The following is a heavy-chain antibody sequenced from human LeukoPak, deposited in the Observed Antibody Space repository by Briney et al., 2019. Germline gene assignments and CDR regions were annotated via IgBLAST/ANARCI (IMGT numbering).Heavy chain of an antibody. CDR3: AKRGVVIRVILVGFHKEAYYFDS. CDR2: ISDSGGRT. V-gene: IGHV3-23*01. CDR1: GLTLSNYG. Sequence: GGSLRLSCAVSGLTLSNYGMRWVRQAPGKGLEWVAGISDSGGRTNYADSVKGRFTISRDNPNNTLYLQMNSLRAEDTAVYFCAKRGVVIRVILVGFHKEAYYFDSWGQGALVTVSS. D-gene: IGHD3-22*01. J-gene: IGHJ4*02.